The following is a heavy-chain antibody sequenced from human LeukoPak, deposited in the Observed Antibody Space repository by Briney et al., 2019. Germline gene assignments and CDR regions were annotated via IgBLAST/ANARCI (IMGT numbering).Heavy chain of an antibody. CDR3: ARGCTNGVCSKRQANFDY. Sequence: ASVKVFCKASGYTFTSYGISWVRQAPGQGLEWMGWISAYNGNTNYAQKLQGRVTMTTDTSTSTAYMELRSLRSDDTAVYYCARGCTNGVCSKRQANFDYWGQGTLVTVSS. D-gene: IGHD2-8*01. CDR2: ISAYNGNT. CDR1: GYTFTSYG. J-gene: IGHJ4*02. V-gene: IGHV1-18*01.